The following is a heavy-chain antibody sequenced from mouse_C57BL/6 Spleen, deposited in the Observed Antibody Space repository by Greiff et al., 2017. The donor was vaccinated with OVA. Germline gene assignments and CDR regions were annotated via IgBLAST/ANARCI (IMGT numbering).Heavy chain of an antibody. CDR2: IHPNSGST. V-gene: IGHV1-64*01. D-gene: IGHD1-1*01. Sequence: QVQLQQPGAELVKPGASVKLSCKASGYTFTSYWMHWVKQRPGQGLEWIGMIHPNSGSTNYNEKFKSKATLTVDKSSSTAYMQLSSLTSEDSAVDNGARGGDGSSWLDYWGQGTTLTVSS. CDR3: ARGGDGSSWLDY. J-gene: IGHJ2*01. CDR1: GYTFTSYW.